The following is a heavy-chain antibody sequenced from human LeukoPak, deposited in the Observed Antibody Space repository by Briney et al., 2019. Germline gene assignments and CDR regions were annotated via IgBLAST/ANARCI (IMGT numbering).Heavy chain of an antibody. CDR3: ATDLGGSSRLRPLVDY. J-gene: IGHJ4*02. V-gene: IGHV1-24*01. CDR1: GYTLTELS. Sequence: GASVKVSGMVSGYTLTELSMHWVRQAPGKGLEWRGGFDPQDGETIYAQKFQGRVTMTEDTSTDTAYMELSSLRSEDMAVYYCATDLGGSSRLRPLVDYWGQGTLVTVSS. D-gene: IGHD1-26*01. CDR2: FDPQDGET.